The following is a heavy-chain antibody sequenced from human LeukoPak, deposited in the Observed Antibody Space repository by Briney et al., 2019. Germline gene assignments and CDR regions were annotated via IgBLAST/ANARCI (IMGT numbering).Heavy chain of an antibody. CDR1: GGSISSGGYY. Sequence: NTSQTLSLTCTVSGGSISSGGYYWSWIRQPPGKGLEWIGYIYHSGSTYYNPSLKSRVTISVDRSKNQFSLKLSSVTAADTAVYYCARFPNEGYSLDYWGQGTLATVSS. CDR3: ARFPNEGYSLDY. J-gene: IGHJ4*02. V-gene: IGHV4-30-2*01. CDR2: IYHSGST. D-gene: IGHD5-18*01.